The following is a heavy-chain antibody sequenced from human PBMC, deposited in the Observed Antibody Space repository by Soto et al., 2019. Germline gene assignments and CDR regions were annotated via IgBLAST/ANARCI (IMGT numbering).Heavy chain of an antibody. V-gene: IGHV4-4*02. CDR3: ARVGLKEYGMDV. CDR1: GGSISSSNW. CDR2: IYHSGST. J-gene: IGHJ6*02. Sequence: SETLSLTCAVSGGSISSSNWWSWVRQPPGKGLEWIGEIYHSGSTNYNPSLKSRVTISVDTSKNQFSLKLSSVTAADTAVYYCARVGLKEYGMDVWGQGTTVTVSS.